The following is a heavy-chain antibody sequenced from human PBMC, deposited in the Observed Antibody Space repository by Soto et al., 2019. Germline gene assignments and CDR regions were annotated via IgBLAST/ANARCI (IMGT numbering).Heavy chain of an antibody. CDR1: GYSFTSYW. D-gene: IGHD6-19*01. V-gene: IGHV5-51*01. CDR3: ATKGPRIAVAGSLSYYYGMDV. J-gene: IGHJ6*02. Sequence: PGESLKISCKGSGYSFTSYWIGWVRQMPGKGLEWMGIIYPGDSDTRYSPSFQGQVTISADKSISTAYLQWSSLKASDTAMYYCATKGPRIAVAGSLSYYYGMDVWGQGTTVTVSS. CDR2: IYPGDSDT.